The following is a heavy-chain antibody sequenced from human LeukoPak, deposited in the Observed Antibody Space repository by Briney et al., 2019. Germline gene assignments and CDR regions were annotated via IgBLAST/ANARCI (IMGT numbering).Heavy chain of an antibody. CDR2: IKEDGSEK. D-gene: IGHD3-10*01. CDR1: GFTFSNYW. V-gene: IGHV3-7*03. Sequence: GGSLRLSCAASGFTFSNYWMSWVRQAPGKGLEWVANIKEDGSEKYYVDSVKGRFTISRDNAKNSLYLQMNSLRAEDTAVYYCAKDSIFYGSGSEFDYWGQGTLVTVSS. J-gene: IGHJ4*02. CDR3: AKDSIFYGSGSEFDY.